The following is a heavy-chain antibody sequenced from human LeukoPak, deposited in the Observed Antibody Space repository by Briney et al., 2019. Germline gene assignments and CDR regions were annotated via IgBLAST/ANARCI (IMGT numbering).Heavy chain of an antibody. Sequence: ASVKVSCKASGYTFTSYGISWVRQAPGQGLEWMGWISTYNDNTNYAQKLQGRVTMTTDTSTSTAYMDLRSLRSHDTAVYYCARGLPDWWEWFDPWGQGTLVTVSS. CDR2: ISTYNDNT. CDR1: GYTFTSYG. CDR3: ARGLPDWWEWFDP. D-gene: IGHD1-26*01. J-gene: IGHJ5*02. V-gene: IGHV1-18*01.